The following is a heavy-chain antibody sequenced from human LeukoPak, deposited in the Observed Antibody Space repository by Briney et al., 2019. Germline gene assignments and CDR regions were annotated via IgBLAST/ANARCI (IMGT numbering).Heavy chain of an antibody. J-gene: IGHJ5*02. CDR3: ARVVRTTVSDNWFDP. CDR1: GGSISSSS. V-gene: IGHV4-4*07. CDR2: NYISESP. D-gene: IGHD4-17*01. Sequence: SETLSLTCTVSGGSISSSSGSWVRRPAGKGLEWIGHNYISESPNYNPSLTSRVSMSVDTSKNQFSLKLSSVTAADTAVYYCARVVRTTVSDNWFDPWGQGTLVTVSS.